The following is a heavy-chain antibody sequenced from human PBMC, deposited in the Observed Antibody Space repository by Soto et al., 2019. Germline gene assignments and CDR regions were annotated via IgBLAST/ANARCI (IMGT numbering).Heavy chain of an antibody. Sequence: GGSLRLSCAASGFTFSNAWMSWVRQAPGKGLEWVGRIKSKTDGGTTDYAAPVKGRFTISRDDSKNTLYLQMNSLKTEDTAVYYCTTDYRGWQLVWDYWGQGTLVTVSS. V-gene: IGHV3-15*01. CDR2: IKSKTDGGTT. D-gene: IGHD6-6*01. J-gene: IGHJ4*02. CDR3: TTDYRGWQLVWDY. CDR1: GFTFSNAW.